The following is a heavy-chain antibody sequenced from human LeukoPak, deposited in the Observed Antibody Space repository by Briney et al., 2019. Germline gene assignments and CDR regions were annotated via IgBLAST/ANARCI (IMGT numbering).Heavy chain of an antibody. J-gene: IGHJ4*02. Sequence: PQTLSLTCTVSGGSISSGGYSWSWLRQHPGKGLEWIGYIYYSGSTYYNPSLKSRVTISVDTSKNQFSLKLSSVTAADTAVYYCAKTQSSGWYYFDYWGQGTLVTVSS. D-gene: IGHD6-19*01. CDR3: AKTQSSGWYYFDY. CDR2: IYYSGST. CDR1: GGSISSGGYS. V-gene: IGHV4-31*03.